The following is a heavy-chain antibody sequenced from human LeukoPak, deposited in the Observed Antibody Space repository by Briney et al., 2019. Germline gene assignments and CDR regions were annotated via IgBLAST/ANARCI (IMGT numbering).Heavy chain of an antibody. Sequence: SETLSLTCTVSGGSISSSSFYWGWIRQPPGKGLEWIGSIYYSGNTYYNPSLKSRVTISVDTSKNQFSLKLSSVTAADTAVYYCAKHAGAFYYFGYWGQGTLVTVSP. J-gene: IGHJ4*02. D-gene: IGHD1-26*01. CDR2: IYYSGNT. V-gene: IGHV4-39*01. CDR1: GGSISSSSFY. CDR3: AKHAGAFYYFGY.